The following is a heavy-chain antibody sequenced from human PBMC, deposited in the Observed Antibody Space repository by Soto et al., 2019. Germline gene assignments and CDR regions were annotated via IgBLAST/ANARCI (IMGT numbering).Heavy chain of an antibody. V-gene: IGHV3-33*01. CDR2: IWYDGSNK. J-gene: IGHJ4*02. CDR1: GFTFSSYG. D-gene: IGHD6-19*01. Sequence: QAGGSLRLSCAASGFTFSSYGMHWVRQAPGKGLEWVAVIWYDGSNKYYADSVKGRFTISRDNSKNTLYLQMNSLRAEDTAVYYCARDRVAGTHYFDYWGQGTLVTVSS. CDR3: ARDRVAGTHYFDY.